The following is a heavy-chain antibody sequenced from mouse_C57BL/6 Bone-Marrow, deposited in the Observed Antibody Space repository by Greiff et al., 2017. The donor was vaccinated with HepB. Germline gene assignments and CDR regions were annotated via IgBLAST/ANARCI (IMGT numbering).Heavy chain of an antibody. CDR3: ARIYSNYPAWFAY. Sequence: QVQLKQPGAELVKPGASVKLSCKASGYTFTSYWMHWVKQRPGQGLEWIGMIHPNSGSTNYNEKFKSKATLTVDKSSSTAYMQLSSLTSEDSAVYYCARIYSNYPAWFAYWGQGTLVTVSA. D-gene: IGHD2-5*01. J-gene: IGHJ3*01. V-gene: IGHV1-64*01. CDR1: GYTFTSYW. CDR2: IHPNSGST.